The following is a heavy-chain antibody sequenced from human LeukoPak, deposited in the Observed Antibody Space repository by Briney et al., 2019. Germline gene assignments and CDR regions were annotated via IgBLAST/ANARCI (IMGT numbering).Heavy chain of an antibody. CDR1: GFTFSSYE. D-gene: IGHD6-13*01. J-gene: IGHJ5*02. Sequence: GGSLRLSCAASGFTFSSYEMNWVRQAPGKGLEWVSYISSGSTIYYADSVKGRFTISRDNAKNSLYLQMNSLRAEDTAVYYCARDGMAAAAGPELLNWFDPWGQGTLVTVSS. V-gene: IGHV3-48*03. CDR3: ARDGMAAAAGPELLNWFDP. CDR2: ISSGSTI.